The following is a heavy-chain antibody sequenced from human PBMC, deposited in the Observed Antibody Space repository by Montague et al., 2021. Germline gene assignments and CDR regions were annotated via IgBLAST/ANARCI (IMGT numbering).Heavy chain of an antibody. V-gene: IGHV5-51*01. CDR2: VYPGDSDT. CDR1: GYSFTNYW. Sequence: KVSCKGSGYSFTNYWIGWVRQMPGKGLGWMGIVYPGDSDTRYSPSFQGQVTISADKSISTAYLQWSSLKASDTAMYYCARLSGSGTNHFDYWGQGTLVTVSS. J-gene: IGHJ4*02. D-gene: IGHD1-26*01. CDR3: ARLSGSGTNHFDY.